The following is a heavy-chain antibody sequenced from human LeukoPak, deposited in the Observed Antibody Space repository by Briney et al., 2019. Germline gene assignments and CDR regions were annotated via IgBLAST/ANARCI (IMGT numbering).Heavy chain of an antibody. J-gene: IGHJ3*02. Sequence: PSETLSLTCAVSGGSISSSKWWSWVRPPPGKGLEWFGEFYHSRSTNYNPSLKSRVTISVDKSKNQFSLMLSSVTAAKTAVYYCASAENVGDFDIWGQGTMVTVSS. CDR2: FYHSRST. CDR3: ASAENVGDFDI. D-gene: IGHD3-3*01. CDR1: GGSISSSKW. V-gene: IGHV4-4*02.